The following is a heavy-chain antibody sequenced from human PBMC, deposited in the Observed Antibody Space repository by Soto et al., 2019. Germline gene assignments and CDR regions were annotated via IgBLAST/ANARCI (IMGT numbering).Heavy chain of an antibody. CDR3: ASHPRDSSGYWYYFDS. J-gene: IGHJ4*02. V-gene: IGHV3-21*01. D-gene: IGHD3-22*01. CDR2: ISSSSSYI. CDR1: GFTFSSYS. Sequence: SGGSLRLSCAASGFTFSSYSMNWVRQAPGKGLEWVSSISSSSSYIYYADSVKGRFTISRDNAKNSLYLQMNSLRAEDTAVYYCASHPRDSSGYWYYFDSWGQGTLVTVSS.